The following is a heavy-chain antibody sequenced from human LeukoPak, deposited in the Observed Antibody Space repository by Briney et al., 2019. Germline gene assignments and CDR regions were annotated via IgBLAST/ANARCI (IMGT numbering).Heavy chain of an antibody. D-gene: IGHD3-10*01. CDR3: AKDEGTSGNYSPSDY. CDR2: IRFSGEST. CDR1: GFTFGRHA. Sequence: GGSLRLSCAASGFTFGRHAMNWVRQAPGKGLEWVSAIRFSGESTYYADSVKGRFTISRDNSKNTLYLQMDSLRAEDTAVYYCAKDEGTSGNYSPSDYWGQGTLVTVSS. V-gene: IGHV3-23*01. J-gene: IGHJ4*02.